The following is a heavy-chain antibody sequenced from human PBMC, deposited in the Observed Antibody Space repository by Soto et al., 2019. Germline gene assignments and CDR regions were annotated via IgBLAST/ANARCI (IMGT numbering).Heavy chain of an antibody. Sequence: QVQLVQSGAEVKKPGASVKVSCKGSGYSFRSYDITWVRQAPGQGLEWMGWVHPETGSTGYAQRFQGRVSMTSDTSRKTPYMELSDLMVEDPAVYSCARLRVPADWLAPGAQETLFTVSS. CDR2: VHPETGST. J-gene: IGHJ5*02. CDR3: ARLRVPADWLAP. CDR1: GYSFRSYD. V-gene: IGHV1-8*02.